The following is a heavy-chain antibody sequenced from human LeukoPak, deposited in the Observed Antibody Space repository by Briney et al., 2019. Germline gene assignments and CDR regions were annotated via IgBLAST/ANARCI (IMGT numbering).Heavy chain of an antibody. V-gene: IGHV3-30*04. CDR3: ARELYGAYFDY. D-gene: IGHD2-2*02. J-gene: IGHJ4*02. CDR2: ISYDGSNK. Sequence: GGSLRLSCAASGFTFSSYAMHWVRQAPGKGLEWVAVISYDGSNKYYADSVKGRFTISRDNSKNTLYLQMNSLRAEDTAVYYCARELYGAYFDYWGQGTLVTVSS. CDR1: GFTFSSYA.